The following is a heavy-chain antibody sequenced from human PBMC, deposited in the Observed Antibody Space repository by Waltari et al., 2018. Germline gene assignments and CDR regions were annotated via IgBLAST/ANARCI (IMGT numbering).Heavy chain of an antibody. CDR2: IISISSYI. D-gene: IGHD3-3*01. CDR3: ARIRDRFLEWLLRGAFDI. CDR1: GFNFSSYS. J-gene: IGHJ3*02. V-gene: IGHV3-21*01. Sequence: EVQLVESGGGLVTPGGSLRLSCAASGFNFSSYSMNWVRQGPGKGLEWVSSIISISSYIYYADSVKGRFTISRDNAKNSLYLQMNSLRAEDTAVYYCARIRDRFLEWLLRGAFDIWGQGTMVTVSS.